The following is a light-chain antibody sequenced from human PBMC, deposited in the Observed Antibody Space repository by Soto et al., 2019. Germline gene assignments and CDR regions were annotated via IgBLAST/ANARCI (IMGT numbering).Light chain of an antibody. CDR3: QHYSNWPA. Sequence: EIVMTQSPATLSVSPGERATLSCRASQSVSNNLAWYKQKPGQAPRLLIYGASSRAIGIPARFSGSGSGTEFTLTIGSLQSEDFAVYYCQHYSNWPAFGQGTKVEIK. V-gene: IGKV3-15*01. CDR2: GAS. CDR1: QSVSNN. J-gene: IGKJ1*01.